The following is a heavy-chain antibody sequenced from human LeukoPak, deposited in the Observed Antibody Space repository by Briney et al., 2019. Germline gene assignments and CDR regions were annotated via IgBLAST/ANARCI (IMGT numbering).Heavy chain of an antibody. CDR1: GYSISSGYY. CDR2: IYHSGST. V-gene: IGHV4-38-2*01. CDR3: ARHDGSGTGYYYYYHMDV. D-gene: IGHD3-10*01. J-gene: IGHJ6*03. Sequence: PSETLSLTCAVSGYSISSGYYWGWIRQPPGKGLEWIGSIYHSGSTYYNPSLKSRVTISVDTSKNQYSLRLSSVTAADTAVYYCARHDGSGTGYYYYYHMDVWGKGTTVTVSS.